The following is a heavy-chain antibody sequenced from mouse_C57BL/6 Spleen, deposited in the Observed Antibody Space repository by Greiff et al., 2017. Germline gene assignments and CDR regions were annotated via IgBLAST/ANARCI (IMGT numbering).Heavy chain of an antibody. CDR1: GFTFSSYA. D-gene: IGHD1-1*01. J-gene: IGHJ3*01. CDR2: ISSGGDYI. V-gene: IGHV5-9-1*02. CDR3: TRAEFYGSFAY. Sequence: EVKVEESGEGLVKPGGSLKLSCAASGFTFSSYAMSWVRQTPEKRLEWVAYISSGGDYIYYADTVKGRFTISRDNARNTLYLQMSSLKSEDTAMYYCTRAEFYGSFAYWGQGTLVTVSA.